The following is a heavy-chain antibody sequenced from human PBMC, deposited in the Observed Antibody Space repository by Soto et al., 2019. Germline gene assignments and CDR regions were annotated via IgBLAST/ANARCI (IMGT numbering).Heavy chain of an antibody. D-gene: IGHD7-27*01. CDR1: GDTFKNCV. Sequence: QVQVVQSGVEVRRPGSSVKVSCKASGDTFKNCVISWVRQAPGQGLEWMGGIIPLFGTTDFAQGFQGRLTITTDESTTTAYMEPSRLRSEETATYYCAAELGCGKLSGVWGQGTMVIVSS. CDR2: IIPLFGTT. CDR3: AAELGCGKLSGV. V-gene: IGHV1-69*01. J-gene: IGHJ6*02.